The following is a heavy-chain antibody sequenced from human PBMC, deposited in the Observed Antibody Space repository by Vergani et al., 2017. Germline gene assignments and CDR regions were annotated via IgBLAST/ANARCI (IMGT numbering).Heavy chain of an antibody. CDR2: IYYSGST. Sequence: QLQLQESGPGLVKPSETLSLTCTVSGGSISSSSYYWGWIRQPPGKGLEWIGSIYYSGSTYYNPSLKSRVTISVDTSTNQFSLKLSSVTAADTAVYYCARDFLGTGDQEGWFDPWGQGTLVTVSS. CDR3: ARDFLGTGDQEGWFDP. V-gene: IGHV4-39*07. J-gene: IGHJ5*02. D-gene: IGHD7-27*01. CDR1: GGSISSSSYY.